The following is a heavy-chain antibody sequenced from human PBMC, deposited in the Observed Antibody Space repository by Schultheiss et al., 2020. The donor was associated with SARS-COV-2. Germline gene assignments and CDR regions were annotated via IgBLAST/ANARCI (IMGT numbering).Heavy chain of an antibody. Sequence: SETLSLTCTVSGGSISSGGYYWSWIRQHPGKGLEWIGYIYYSGSTYYNPSLKSRVTISVDTSKNQFSLKLSSVTAADTAVYYCATSASSNYRYKFDYWGQGTLVSVSS. V-gene: IGHV4-31*03. CDR2: IYYSGST. J-gene: IGHJ4*02. CDR3: ATSASSNYRYKFDY. D-gene: IGHD3-16*02. CDR1: GGSISSGGYY.